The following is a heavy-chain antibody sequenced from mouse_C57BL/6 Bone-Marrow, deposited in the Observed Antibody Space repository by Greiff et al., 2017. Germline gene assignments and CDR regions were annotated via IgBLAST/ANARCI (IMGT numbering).Heavy chain of an antibody. CDR3: ARPYGNYDWFAY. CDR2: ISNGGGST. Sequence: EVQLVESGGGLVQPGGSLKLSCAASGFTFSDYYMYWVRQTPEKRLEWVAYISNGGGSTYYPDTVKGRFTISRDNAKNTLYLQMSRLKSEDTAMYYCARPYGNYDWFAYWGQGTLVTVSA. J-gene: IGHJ3*01. D-gene: IGHD2-1*01. V-gene: IGHV5-12*01. CDR1: GFTFSDYY.